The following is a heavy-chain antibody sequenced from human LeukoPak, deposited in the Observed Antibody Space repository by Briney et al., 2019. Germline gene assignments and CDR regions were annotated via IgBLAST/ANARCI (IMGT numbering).Heavy chain of an antibody. CDR2: ISYDGSNK. Sequence: GGSLRLSCAASGFTFSSYGMHWVRQAPGKGLEWVAVISYDGSNKYYADSVKGRFTISRDNSKNTPYLQMNSLRAEDTAVYYCAKRASGSGTSLYYFDYWGQGTLVTVSS. D-gene: IGHD3-10*01. CDR3: AKRASGSGTSLYYFDY. J-gene: IGHJ4*02. V-gene: IGHV3-30*18. CDR1: GFTFSSYG.